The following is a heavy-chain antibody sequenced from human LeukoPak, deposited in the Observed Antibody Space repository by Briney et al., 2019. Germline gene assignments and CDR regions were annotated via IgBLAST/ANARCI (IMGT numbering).Heavy chain of an antibody. Sequence: PSQTLSLTCTVSGASLNSGAYYWSWLRQPPGKGLEWIGYIFYSGSTSYNPSLKSRLTLSVDTSKNQFSLKLSSVTAADTAVYYCARYGGCSGGTCYAWFDPWGQGTLVTVSS. CDR3: ARYGGCSGGTCYAWFDP. CDR1: GASLNSGAYY. V-gene: IGHV4-31*03. J-gene: IGHJ5*02. CDR2: IFYSGST. D-gene: IGHD2-15*01.